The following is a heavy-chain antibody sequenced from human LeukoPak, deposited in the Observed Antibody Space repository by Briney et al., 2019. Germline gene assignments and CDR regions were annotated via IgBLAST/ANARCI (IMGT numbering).Heavy chain of an antibody. CDR1: GFTFSSYG. CDR2: IWYDGSNK. J-gene: IGHJ4*02. CDR3: ARPTWNVVVINFDY. Sequence: GRSLRLSCAASGFTFSSYGMHWVRQAPGKGLEWVAVIWYDGSNKYYADSVKGRFTISRDNSKNTLYLQMNSLRAEDTAVYYCARPTWNVVVINFDYWGQGTLVTVSS. V-gene: IGHV3-33*01. D-gene: IGHD3-22*01.